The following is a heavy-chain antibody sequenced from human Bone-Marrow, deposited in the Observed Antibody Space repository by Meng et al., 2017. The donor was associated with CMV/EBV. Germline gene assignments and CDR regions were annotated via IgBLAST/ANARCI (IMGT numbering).Heavy chain of an antibody. D-gene: IGHD2-2*01. CDR1: GFTFDDYG. V-gene: IGHV3-9*01. Sequence: GGSLRLSCAASGFTFDDYGMSWVRQAPGKGLEWVSGVSWNSDSIGYADSVKGRFTISRDNAKNSLNLQMNSLRTEDTALYYCARDRGPAGTFYDAFDIWGQGTMVTVSS. CDR3: ARDRGPAGTFYDAFDI. CDR2: VSWNSDSI. J-gene: IGHJ3*02.